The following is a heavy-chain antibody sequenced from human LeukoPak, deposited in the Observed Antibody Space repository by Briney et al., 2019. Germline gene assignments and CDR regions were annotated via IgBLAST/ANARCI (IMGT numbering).Heavy chain of an antibody. V-gene: IGHV3-7*03. Sequence: PGGSLRLSCAASGFTFSSYWMSWVRQAPGRGLEWVATIKQDESEKYYVDSVKGRFTISRDNAKNSLFLQMSSLRAEDTAVYYCAGPIFGVVRDYWGQGTLVTVSS. CDR3: AGPIFGVVRDY. J-gene: IGHJ4*02. CDR2: IKQDESEK. D-gene: IGHD3-3*01. CDR1: GFTFSSYW.